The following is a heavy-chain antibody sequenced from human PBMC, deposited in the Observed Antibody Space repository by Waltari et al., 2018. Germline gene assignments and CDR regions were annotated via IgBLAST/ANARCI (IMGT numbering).Heavy chain of an antibody. Sequence: GSLRLSCAASGFSFSNAWMNWVRQAPGKGLEWVGRIKTRANGGTADYAAPVRGRFTISRDDSQNTLYLQMNSLKTEDTAVYYCTPPPYYYYYGMDVWGQGTTVTVSS. CDR2: IKTRANGGTA. CDR3: TPPPYYYYYGMDV. V-gene: IGHV3-15*07. CDR1: GFSFSNAW. J-gene: IGHJ6*02.